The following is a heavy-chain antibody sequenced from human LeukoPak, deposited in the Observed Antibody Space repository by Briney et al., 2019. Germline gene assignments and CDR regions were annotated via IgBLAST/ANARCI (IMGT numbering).Heavy chain of an antibody. D-gene: IGHD6-13*01. J-gene: IGHJ4*02. CDR3: ARGKGIAAWGFDY. Sequence: SETLSLTCTVSGGSVSSGSYYWSWIRQPPGKGLEWIGYIYYSGSTNYNPSLKSRVTISVDTSKNQFSLKLSSVTAADTAVYYCARGKGIAAWGFDYWGQGTLVTVSS. V-gene: IGHV4-61*01. CDR2: IYYSGST. CDR1: GGSVSSGSYY.